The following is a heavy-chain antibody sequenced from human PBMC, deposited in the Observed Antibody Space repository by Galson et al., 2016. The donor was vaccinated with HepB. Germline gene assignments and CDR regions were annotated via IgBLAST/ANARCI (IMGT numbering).Heavy chain of an antibody. CDR1: GFTFSSYA. V-gene: IGHV3-30-3*01. D-gene: IGHD3-3*01. CDR3: AKEGHHDFWRGYYNWFAP. J-gene: IGHJ5*02. CDR2: ISYDGTNK. Sequence: SLRLSCAASGFTFSSYAIHWVRQAPGKGLEWVAVISYDGTNKYYADSVKGRFTISRDNSKNSLYLQMNSLRPEDTAVYYCAKEGHHDFWRGYYNWFAPWGQGTLVTVSS.